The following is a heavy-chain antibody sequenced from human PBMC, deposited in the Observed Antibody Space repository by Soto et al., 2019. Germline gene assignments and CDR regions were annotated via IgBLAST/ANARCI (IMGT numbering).Heavy chain of an antibody. D-gene: IGHD3-10*01. CDR3: ASVYYYGSGSYYKPYYYYGMDV. CDR2: INPSGGST. Sequence: ASVKVSCKASGYTFTSYYMHWVRQAPGQGLEWMGIINPSGGSTSYAQKFQGRVTMTRDTSTSTVYMELSSLRSEDTAVYYCASVYYYGSGSYYKPYYYYGMDVWGQGTTVTVSS. V-gene: IGHV1-46*01. CDR1: GYTFTSYY. J-gene: IGHJ6*02.